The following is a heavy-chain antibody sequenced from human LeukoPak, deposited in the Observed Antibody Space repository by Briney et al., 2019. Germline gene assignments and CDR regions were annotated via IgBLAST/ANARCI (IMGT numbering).Heavy chain of an antibody. CDR1: GFTFSSYA. J-gene: IGHJ4*02. Sequence: GGSLRLSCAASGFTFSSYAMSWVRQAQGKGLEWVSLISGSGGSTHYADSVKGRFTISRDNSKKTLYLQMNSLRAEDTAVYYCAKDLSDGSPHNWGQGALVTVSS. CDR3: AKDLSDGSPHN. V-gene: IGHV3-23*01. D-gene: IGHD1-26*01. CDR2: ISGSGGST.